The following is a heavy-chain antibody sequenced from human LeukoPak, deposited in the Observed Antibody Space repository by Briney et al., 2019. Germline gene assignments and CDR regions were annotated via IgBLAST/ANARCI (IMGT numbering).Heavy chain of an antibody. V-gene: IGHV1-69*04. J-gene: IGHJ4*02. CDR2: IIPILGIA. D-gene: IGHD1-26*01. CDR3: ARVVGATSHYFDY. Sequence: ASVKVSCKASGGTFSSYAISWVRQAPGQGLEWMGRIIPILGIANYAQKFQGRVTITADKSTSTAYMELSSLRSEDTAVYYCARVVGATSHYFDYWGQGTLVTVSS. CDR1: GGTFSSYA.